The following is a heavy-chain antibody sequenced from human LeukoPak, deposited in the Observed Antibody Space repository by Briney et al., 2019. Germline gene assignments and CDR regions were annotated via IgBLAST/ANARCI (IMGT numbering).Heavy chain of an antibody. CDR1: GYSISSGYY. D-gene: IGHD3-16*02. CDR2: IYYSGST. Sequence: PSETLSLTCTVSGYSISSGYYWSWIRQPPGKGLEWIGYIYYSGSTNYNPSLKSRVTISVDTSKNQFSLKLSSVTAADTAVYYCARGWGYYDYVWGSYRYPYYYMDVWGKGTTVTISS. V-gene: IGHV4-61*01. CDR3: ARGWGYYDYVWGSYRYPYYYMDV. J-gene: IGHJ6*03.